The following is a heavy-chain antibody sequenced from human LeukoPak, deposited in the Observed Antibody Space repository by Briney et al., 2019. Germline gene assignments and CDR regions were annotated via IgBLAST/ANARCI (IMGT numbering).Heavy chain of an antibody. Sequence: PGGSLRLSCAASGFTFSSYWMSWVRQAPGKRLEWVASISGGSDYIEYADSVKGRFTISRDNAKNSLFLQISNLSAEDTAVYYCARLDESEGDYWGQGTLLTVSS. CDR2: ISGGSDYI. V-gene: IGHV3-21*06. CDR3: ARLDESEGDY. CDR1: GFTFSSYW. J-gene: IGHJ4*02.